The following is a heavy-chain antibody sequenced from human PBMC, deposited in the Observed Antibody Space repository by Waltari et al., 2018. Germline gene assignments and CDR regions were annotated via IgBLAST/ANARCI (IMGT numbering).Heavy chain of an antibody. CDR3: AKYPDDAFDI. V-gene: IGHV3-30*18. J-gene: IGHJ3*02. Sequence: QVQLVESGGGVVQPGRSLRLSCAASGFTFSSYGMHWVRQAPGKGLEWVAVISYDGSNKYYADSVKGRFTISRDNSKNTLYLQMNSLRAEDTAVYYCAKYPDDAFDIWGQGTMVTVSS. CDR2: ISYDGSNK. CDR1: GFTFSSYG. D-gene: IGHD2-2*01.